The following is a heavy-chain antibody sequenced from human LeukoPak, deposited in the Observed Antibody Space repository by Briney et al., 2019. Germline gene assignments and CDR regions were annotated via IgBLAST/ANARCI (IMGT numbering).Heavy chain of an antibody. J-gene: IGHJ4*02. CDR2: INQGGSEK. CDR3: GRVGGGDGSGWSTTDY. CDR1: GFTFSSYW. Sequence: GGSLRLSCVASGFTFSSYWMSWVRQAPGKGLEWVANINQGGSEKYDVDSAKGRFTISRDNAKNSLYLQMNSLRVEETAMYYCGRVGGGDGSGWSTTDYWGQGTLVTISS. V-gene: IGHV3-7*01. D-gene: IGHD6-19*01.